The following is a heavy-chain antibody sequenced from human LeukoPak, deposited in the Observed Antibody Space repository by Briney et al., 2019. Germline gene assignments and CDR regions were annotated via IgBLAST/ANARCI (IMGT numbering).Heavy chain of an antibody. CDR2: ISYDGSNK. J-gene: IGHJ4*02. Sequence: QPGRSLRLSCAASGFTFSSYAMHWVRQAPGKGLEWVAVISYDGSNKYYADSVKGRFTISRDNSKNTLYLQMNSLRAEDTAVYYCARAIVATMGYDSSGYYPLGYWGQGTLVTVSS. D-gene: IGHD3-22*01. CDR1: GFTFSSYA. CDR3: ARAIVATMGYDSSGYYPLGY. V-gene: IGHV3-30-3*01.